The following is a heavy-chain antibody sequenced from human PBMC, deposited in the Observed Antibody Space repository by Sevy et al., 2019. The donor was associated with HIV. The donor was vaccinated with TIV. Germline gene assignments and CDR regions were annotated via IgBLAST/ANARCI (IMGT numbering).Heavy chain of an antibody. CDR3: AGEGGNSDQGMDV. J-gene: IGHJ6*02. V-gene: IGHV3-48*01. CDR2: ISGSSSNI. Sequence: GGSLRLSCAASGFTFSTYDMNWVRQAPGKGLEWLSYISGSSSNIYYADSVKGRFTISRDNAKNSLNVQMNSLRAEDTAVYYLAGEGGNSDQGMDVWGQGTTVTVS. D-gene: IGHD3-16*01. CDR1: GFTFSTYD.